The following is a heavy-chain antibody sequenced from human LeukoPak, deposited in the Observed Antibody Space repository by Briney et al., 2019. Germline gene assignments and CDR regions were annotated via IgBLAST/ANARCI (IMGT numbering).Heavy chain of an antibody. V-gene: IGHV1-2*02. CDR3: ARGGVGATYYFDY. CDR1: GYTFTGYY. CDR2: INPNSGGT. J-gene: IGHJ4*02. Sequence: PGASVKVSCKASGYTFTGYYMHWVRQAPGQGLEWMGWINPNSGGTNYAQKFQGRVTMTRDTSISTAYMDLSRLRSDDTAVYYCARGGVGATYYFDYWGQGTLVTVSS. D-gene: IGHD1-26*01.